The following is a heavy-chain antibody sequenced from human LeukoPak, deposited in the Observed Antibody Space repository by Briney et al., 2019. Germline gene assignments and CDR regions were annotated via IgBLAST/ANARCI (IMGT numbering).Heavy chain of an antibody. V-gene: IGHV3-9*01. J-gene: IGHJ4*02. CDR1: GFTFHDYA. CDR3: GNGDDSSGYYYSWTY. CDR2: IRWNSGGI. Sequence: PGGSLRLSCAASGFTFHDYAMPWVRQAPGKGLEWVSGIRWNSGGIAYADSVKGRFTISRDNAKNSLYLQMNSIRAEDTALYYCGNGDDSSGYYYSWTYWGQGTLVTVSS. D-gene: IGHD3-22*01.